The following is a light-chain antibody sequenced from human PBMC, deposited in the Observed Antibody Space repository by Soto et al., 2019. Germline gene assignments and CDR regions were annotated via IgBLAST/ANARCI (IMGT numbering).Light chain of an antibody. Sequence: EIVLTQSPATLSLTPGERATLSCRASQSVSSYLAWYQQKPGQAPRLLIYDASNRATGIPARFSGSGSGTDFTLTISSLEPEDCAVYYCQQRSNWPLTFAQGTRLEIK. CDR2: DAS. CDR1: QSVSSY. J-gene: IGKJ5*01. V-gene: IGKV3-11*01. CDR3: QQRSNWPLT.